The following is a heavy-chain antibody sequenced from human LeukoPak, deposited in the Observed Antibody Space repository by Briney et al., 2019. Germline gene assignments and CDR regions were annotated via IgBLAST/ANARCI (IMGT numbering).Heavy chain of an antibody. CDR3: ARLYYGSGSYGLYYYGMDV. V-gene: IGHV4-34*01. Sequence: PSETLPLTCAVYGGSFSGYYWSWIRQPPGKGLEWIGEINHSGSTNYNPSLKSRVTISVDTSKNQFSLKLSSVTAADTAVYYCARLYYGSGSYGLYYYGMDVWGQGTTVTVSS. D-gene: IGHD3-10*01. J-gene: IGHJ6*02. CDR2: INHSGST. CDR1: GGSFSGYY.